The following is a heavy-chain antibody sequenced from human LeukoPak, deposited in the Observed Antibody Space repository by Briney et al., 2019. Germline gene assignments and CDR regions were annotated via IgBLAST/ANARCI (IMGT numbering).Heavy chain of an antibody. CDR2: ISAYNGNT. J-gene: IGHJ4*02. Sequence: VASVKVSCKASGYTFTSYGISWVRQAPGQGLEWMGWISAYNGNTNYAQKLQGRVTMTTDTSTSTAYMELRSLRSDDTAVYYCARDSSYFDWFPGLSRGDYWGQGTLVTVSS. CDR3: ARDSSYFDWFPGLSRGDY. D-gene: IGHD3-9*01. V-gene: IGHV1-18*01. CDR1: GYTFTSYG.